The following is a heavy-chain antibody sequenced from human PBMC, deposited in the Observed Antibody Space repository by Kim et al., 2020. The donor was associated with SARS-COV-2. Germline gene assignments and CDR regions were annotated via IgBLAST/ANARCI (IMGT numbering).Heavy chain of an antibody. J-gene: IGHJ4*02. Sequence: SNKYYADSVKGRLTISRDNSKNTLYLQMNSLRAEDTAVYYCARGEQQLNYWGQGTLVTVSS. V-gene: IGHV3-30*01. CDR2: SNK. D-gene: IGHD6-13*01. CDR3: ARGEQQLNY.